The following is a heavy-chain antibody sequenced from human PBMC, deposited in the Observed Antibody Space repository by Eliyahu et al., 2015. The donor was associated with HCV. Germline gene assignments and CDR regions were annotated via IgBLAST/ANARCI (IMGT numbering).Heavy chain of an antibody. Sequence: QVQLQESGPGLVQPSETLSLTCTVSGGSIXTYYWSWIRQPPGKGLEWIGYIHYSGSTNYNPXLKSRVTISVDTSKNQFSLKLSSVTAADTAVYYCASGGGGIAVAGTGGWFDPWGQGTLVTVSS. J-gene: IGHJ5*02. V-gene: IGHV4-59*01. CDR2: IHYSGST. CDR1: GGSIXTYY. D-gene: IGHD6-19*01. CDR3: ASGGGGIAVAGTGGWFDP.